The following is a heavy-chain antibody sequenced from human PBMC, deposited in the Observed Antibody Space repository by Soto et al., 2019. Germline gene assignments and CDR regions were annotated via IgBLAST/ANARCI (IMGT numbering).Heavy chain of an antibody. CDR1: GGSISSYY. CDR3: ARDLGSGSYRNWFDP. V-gene: IGHV4-59*01. D-gene: IGHD5-12*01. J-gene: IGHJ5*02. CDR2: ICYSGST. Sequence: SETLSLTCTVSGGSISSYYWSLIRQPPGKGLEWIGYICYSGSTYYNPSLKSRVTISVDTSKNQFSLKLSSVTAADTAVYYCARDLGSGSYRNWFDPWGQGTLVTVSS.